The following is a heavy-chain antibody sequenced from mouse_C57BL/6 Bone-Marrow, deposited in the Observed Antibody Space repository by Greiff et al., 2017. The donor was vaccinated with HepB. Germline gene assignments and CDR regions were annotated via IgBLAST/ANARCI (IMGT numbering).Heavy chain of an antibody. V-gene: IGHV1-12*01. J-gene: IGHJ4*01. CDR3: ARGPFITTVPYAMDY. Sequence: LQESGAELVRPGASVKMSCKASGYTFTSYNMHWVKQTPRQGLEWIGAIYPGNGDTSYNQKFKGKATLTVDKSSSTAYMQLSSLTSEDSAVYFCARGPFITTVPYAMDYWGQGTSVTVSS. CDR1: GYTFTSYN. D-gene: IGHD1-1*01. CDR2: IYPGNGDT.